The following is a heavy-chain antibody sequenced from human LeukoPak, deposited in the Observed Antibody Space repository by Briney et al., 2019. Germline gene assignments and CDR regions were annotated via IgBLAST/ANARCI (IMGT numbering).Heavy chain of an antibody. Sequence: PSETLSLTCTVSGGSISGYYWSWIRQPPGKGLEWIGYIYYSGSTNYNPSLKSRVTISVDTSKNQFSLKLSSVTAADTAVYYCARHGRQYYYYGMDVWGQGTTVTVSS. J-gene: IGHJ6*02. D-gene: IGHD1-1*01. CDR3: ARHGRQYYYYGMDV. CDR1: GGSISGYY. CDR2: IYYSGST. V-gene: IGHV4-59*08.